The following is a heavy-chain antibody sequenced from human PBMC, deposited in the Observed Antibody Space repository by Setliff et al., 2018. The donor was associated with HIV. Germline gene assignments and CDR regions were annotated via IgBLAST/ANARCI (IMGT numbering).Heavy chain of an antibody. Sequence: ASVKVSCKASGYNFTDYDINWVRQATGQGLEWMGWMNPNNGNTDYAEKFQGRVTMTRDTSISTAYMELSSLRSDDTAVYYCARGTAPRPASVLEFLEWLFPNWFDPWGQGTLVTVSS. V-gene: IGHV1-8*02. CDR1: GYNFTDYD. CDR3: ARGTAPRPASVLEFLEWLFPNWFDP. D-gene: IGHD3-3*02. J-gene: IGHJ5*02. CDR2: MNPNNGNT.